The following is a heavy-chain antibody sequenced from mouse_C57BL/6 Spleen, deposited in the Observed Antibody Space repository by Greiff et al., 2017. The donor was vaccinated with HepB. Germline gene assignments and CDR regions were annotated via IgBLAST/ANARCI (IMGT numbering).Heavy chain of an antibody. V-gene: IGHV14-2*01. CDR1: GFNIKDYY. CDR2: IDPEDGET. CDR3: AITTVTFSSYWYFDV. D-gene: IGHD1-1*01. J-gene: IGHJ1*03. Sequence: EVKLVESGAELVKPGASVKLSCTASGFNIKDYYMHWVKQRTEQGLEWIGRIDPEDGETKYAPKFQGKATITADTSSNTAYLQLSSLTSEDTAVYYCAITTVTFSSYWYFDVWGTGTTVTVSS.